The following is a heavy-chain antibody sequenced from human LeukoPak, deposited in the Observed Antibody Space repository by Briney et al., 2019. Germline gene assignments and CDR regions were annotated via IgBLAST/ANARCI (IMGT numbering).Heavy chain of an antibody. D-gene: IGHD2-2*01. CDR2: INHSGST. Sequence: PSETLSLTCAVSGGSFSGYYWSWIRQPPGKGLEWIGEINHSGSTNYNPSLKSRVTISVDTSKNQFSLKLSSVTAADTAVYYCARAPAYCSSTSCYIYYYYYGMDVWGQGTTVTVSS. V-gene: IGHV4-34*01. J-gene: IGHJ6*02. CDR1: GGSFSGYY. CDR3: ARAPAYCSSTSCYIYYYYYGMDV.